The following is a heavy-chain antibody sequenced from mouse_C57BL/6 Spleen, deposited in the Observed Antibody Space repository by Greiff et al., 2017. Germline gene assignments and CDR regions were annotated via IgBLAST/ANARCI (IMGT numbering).Heavy chain of an antibody. Sequence: QVQLQQSGAELVKPGASVKMSCKASGYTFPSSWITWVKQRPGQGLEWIGDIYPGSGSTTCNEKFKSKATRTVDTSSSTAYRQLSSLTSEDSSVYYCARKGDYYGSPWFAYWGQGTLVTVSA. CDR3: ARKGDYYGSPWFAY. V-gene: IGHV1-55*01. D-gene: IGHD1-1*01. CDR1: GYTFPSSW. J-gene: IGHJ3*01. CDR2: IYPGSGST.